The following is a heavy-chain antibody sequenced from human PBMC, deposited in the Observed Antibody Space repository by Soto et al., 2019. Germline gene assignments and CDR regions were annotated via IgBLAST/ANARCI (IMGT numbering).Heavy chain of an antibody. V-gene: IGHV3-11*01. CDR2: IDSSGSII. Sequence: GGSLRLSLAASGFTFSDYYMSWIRRAPGKGLEWVSFIDSSGSIIYYADSVKGRFTISRDNAKNSLYLQMNSLRAEDTTVYYCARDLGYYASSGYFDYWGQGTLVTVSS. CDR1: GFTFSDYY. J-gene: IGHJ4*02. D-gene: IGHD3-22*01. CDR3: ARDLGYYASSGYFDY.